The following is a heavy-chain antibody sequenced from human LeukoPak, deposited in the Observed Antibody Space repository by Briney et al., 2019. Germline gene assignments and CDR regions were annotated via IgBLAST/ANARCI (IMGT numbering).Heavy chain of an antibody. CDR2: ISTYNGNT. D-gene: IGHD4-17*01. Sequence: ASVKVSCKASGYTFTKYGISWVRQAPGQGLEWMGWISTYNGNTNYAQKLQGRVTMTTDTSTSTAYMELRSLISDDAAVYYCARGDDYGDYWGLYWGQGTLVTVSS. CDR1: GYTFTKYG. J-gene: IGHJ4*02. CDR3: ARGDDYGDYWGLY. V-gene: IGHV1-18*01.